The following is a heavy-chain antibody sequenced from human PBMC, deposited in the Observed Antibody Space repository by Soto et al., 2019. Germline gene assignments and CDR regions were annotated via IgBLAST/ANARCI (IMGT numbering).Heavy chain of an antibody. CDR2: LSYDGSMR. D-gene: IGHD6-19*01. CDR3: ARDRHSIGWGDALDM. CDR1: GFTFRSYA. Sequence: VQLVESGGGVVQPGRSLRLSCAASGFTFRSYAMHWVRQAPGKGLEWVAILSYDGSMRSYADSVRGRFTISRDNSKNTLYLQMNTLRGEDTAVYYCARDRHSIGWGDALDMWGQGTMVTVSS. J-gene: IGHJ3*02. V-gene: IGHV3-30-3*01.